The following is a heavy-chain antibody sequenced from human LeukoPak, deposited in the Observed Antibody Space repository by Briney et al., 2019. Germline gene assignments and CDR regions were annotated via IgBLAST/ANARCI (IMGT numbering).Heavy chain of an antibody. CDR3: ARGVDSSGWRYHFDY. D-gene: IGHD6-19*01. CDR1: GGSISSGSYY. V-gene: IGHV4-61*02. CDR2: IYTSGST. Sequence: SETLSLTCTVSGGSISSGSYYWSWIRQPAGKGLEWIGRIYTSGSTNYNPSLKSRVTISVDTSKNQFSLKLSSVTAADTAVYYCARGVDSSGWRYHFDYWGQGNLVTVSS. J-gene: IGHJ4*02.